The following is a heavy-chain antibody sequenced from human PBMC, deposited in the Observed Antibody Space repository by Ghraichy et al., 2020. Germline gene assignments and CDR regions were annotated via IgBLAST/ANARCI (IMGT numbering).Heavy chain of an antibody. CDR2: INHSGST. CDR1: GGSFSGYY. J-gene: IGHJ3*02. Sequence: SETLSLTCAVYGGSFSGYYWSWIRQPPGKGLEWIGEINHSGSTNYNPSLKSRVTISVDTSKNQFSLKLSSVTAADTAVYYCAREAAAAPLEAFDIWGQGTMVTVSS. CDR3: AREAAAAPLEAFDI. D-gene: IGHD6-13*01. V-gene: IGHV4-34*01.